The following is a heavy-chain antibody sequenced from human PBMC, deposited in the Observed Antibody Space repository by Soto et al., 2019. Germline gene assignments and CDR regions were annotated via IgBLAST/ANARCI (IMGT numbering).Heavy chain of an antibody. Sequence: EVQLLESGGGLVQPGESLRLSCAASGVTFSSYAMSWVRQAPGKGLEWVSVISGSDDSTYYADSVKGRFTISRDNSKNTRYLQMNSLRAEDTAVYYCAKRSSSSTFDYWGQGTLVTVSS. CDR2: ISGSDDST. CDR1: GVTFSSYA. V-gene: IGHV3-23*01. J-gene: IGHJ4*02. CDR3: AKRSSSSTFDY. D-gene: IGHD6-6*01.